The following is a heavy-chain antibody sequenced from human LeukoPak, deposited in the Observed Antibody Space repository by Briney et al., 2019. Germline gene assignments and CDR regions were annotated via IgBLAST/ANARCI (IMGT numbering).Heavy chain of an antibody. CDR2: INPNSGGT. D-gene: IGHD6-19*01. J-gene: IGHJ4*02. CDR3: ARGGIAEAGPAEVCDY. CDR1: GYTFTGYY. Sequence: ASVKVSCKASGYTFTGYYMQWVRQAPGQGLEWMGWINPNSGGTNYAQKFQGRVTMTRDTSISTAYMELSRLRSDDTAVYYCARGGIAEAGPAEVCDYWGQGTLVTVSS. V-gene: IGHV1-2*02.